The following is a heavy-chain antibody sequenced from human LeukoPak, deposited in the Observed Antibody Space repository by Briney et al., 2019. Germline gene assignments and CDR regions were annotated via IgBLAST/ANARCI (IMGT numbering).Heavy chain of an antibody. Sequence: GGSLRLSCAASGFTLSTYWMTWVRQAPGKGLEWVANIKQDGSEKYYVDSVKDRFTISRDNAKIPLYLQMNSRRAEDTAIYYCPTYRQVLLPFESWGQGTLVTVSS. CDR2: IKQDGSEK. CDR3: PTYRQVLLPFES. J-gene: IGHJ4*02. V-gene: IGHV3-7*03. D-gene: IGHD2-8*02. CDR1: GFTLSTYW.